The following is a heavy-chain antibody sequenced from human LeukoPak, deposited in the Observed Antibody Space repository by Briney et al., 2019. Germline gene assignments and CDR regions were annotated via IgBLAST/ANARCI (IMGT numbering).Heavy chain of an antibody. CDR2: ISYDGSKK. J-gene: IGHJ6*02. CDR3: AKGPWFGELNDYYNYGMDV. Sequence: GGSLRLSCAASGFIFSTYAMPWVRQAPGKGLEWVTVISYDGSKKYYVDSVKGRFTISRDNSKNTLYLQMNNLRVEDTAVYYCAKGPWFGELNDYYNYGMDVWGQGTTVTVSS. D-gene: IGHD3-10*01. CDR1: GFIFSTYA. V-gene: IGHV3-30*18.